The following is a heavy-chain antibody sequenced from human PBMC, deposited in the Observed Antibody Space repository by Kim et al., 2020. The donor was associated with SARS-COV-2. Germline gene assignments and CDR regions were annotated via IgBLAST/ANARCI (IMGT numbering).Heavy chain of an antibody. J-gene: IGHJ4*02. CDR3: ARVPSTVTTGSPIDY. CDR1: GFTFSSYS. CDR2: ISSSSSTI. V-gene: IGHV3-48*02. D-gene: IGHD4-17*01. Sequence: GGSLRLSCAASGFTFSSYSMNWVRQAPGKGLEWVSYISSSSSTIYYADSVKGRFTISRDNAKNSLYLQMNSLRDEDTAVYYCARVPSTVTTGSPIDYWGQGTLVTVSS.